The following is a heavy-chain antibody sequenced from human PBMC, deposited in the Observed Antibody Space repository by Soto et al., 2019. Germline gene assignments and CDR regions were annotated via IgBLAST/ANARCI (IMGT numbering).Heavy chain of an antibody. CDR3: AKDRDGYYDSSGYYYFDY. CDR2: ISGSGGST. D-gene: IGHD3-22*01. J-gene: IGHJ4*02. V-gene: IGHV3-23*01. Sequence: PGGSLRLSCAASGFTFSSYAMSWVRQAPGKGLEWVSAISGSGGSTYYADSVKGRFTISRDNSKNTLYLQMNSLRAEDTAVYYCAKDRDGYYDSSGYYYFDYWGQGTLVTVSS. CDR1: GFTFSSYA.